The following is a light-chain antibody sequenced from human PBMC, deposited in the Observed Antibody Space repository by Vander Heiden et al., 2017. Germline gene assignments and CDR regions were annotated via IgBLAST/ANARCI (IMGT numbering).Light chain of an antibody. CDR1: QSISSY. Sequence: AIRMTQSPSSFSASIGDRVTITCRASQSISSYLAWYQQKPGKAPKLLIYAASTLQSGVPSRFSGSGSGTDFTLTISCLQSEDFATYYCQQYYSYPRTFGQGTKVEIK. CDR3: QQYYSYPRT. CDR2: AAS. V-gene: IGKV1-8*01. J-gene: IGKJ1*01.